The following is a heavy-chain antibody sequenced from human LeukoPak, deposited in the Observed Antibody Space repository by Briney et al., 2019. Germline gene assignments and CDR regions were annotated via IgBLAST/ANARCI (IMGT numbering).Heavy chain of an antibody. J-gene: IGHJ4*02. D-gene: IGHD4-17*01. V-gene: IGHV4-59*01. CDR1: GGSISPYD. CDR2: VHYSGTT. CDR3: ATGYGDFRVEGRYFYS. Sequence: PSETLSLTCTVSGGSISPYDWSWVRQPPGKGLEFIGHVHYSGTTNYNPSLRSRVTISIDTSKKHFFLKLKSVTAADTAVYYCATGYGDFRVEGRYFYSWGQGTLVTVSS.